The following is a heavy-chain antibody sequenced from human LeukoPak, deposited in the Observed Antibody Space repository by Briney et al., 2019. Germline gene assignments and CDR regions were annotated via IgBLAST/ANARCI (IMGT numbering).Heavy chain of an antibody. D-gene: IGHD3-16*01. Sequence: PGGSLRLSCVASAFTFSSYAMSWVRQAPGKGLEWVSLLNGGGGTAFYADSVKGRFTISRDNSKNTLYLQMNSLRAEDTAVYFCAKGSEYLWGSLESNYYYYMDVWGKGTTVTVSS. CDR2: LNGGGGTA. CDR3: AKGSEYLWGSLESNYYYYMDV. V-gene: IGHV3-23*01. J-gene: IGHJ6*03. CDR1: AFTFSSYA.